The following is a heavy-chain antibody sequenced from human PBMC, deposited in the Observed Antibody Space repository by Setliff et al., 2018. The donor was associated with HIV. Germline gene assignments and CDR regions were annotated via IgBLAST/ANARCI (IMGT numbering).Heavy chain of an antibody. CDR2: IYYSGNT. CDR3: ARLGDYDSSGYSWFDY. J-gene: IGHJ4*02. CDR1: GGSITGYY. V-gene: IGHV4-59*08. Sequence: SETLSLTCTVSGGSITGYYWSWIRQPPGKGLEWIGWIYYSGNTRYNPSLKSRVTISLDTSKNRFSLQLTSVTAADTAVYYCARLGDYDSSGYSWFDYWGQGTLVTVSS. D-gene: IGHD3-22*01.